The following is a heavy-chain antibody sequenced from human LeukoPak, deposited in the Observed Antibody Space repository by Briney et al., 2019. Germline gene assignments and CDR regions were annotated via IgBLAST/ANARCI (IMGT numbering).Heavy chain of an antibody. Sequence: GASVKGSCKASGYTFTGYYIHWVRQAPGQGLEWMGWINPNSGGTNYAQKFQGRVTMTGDKSISTAYMELSRLRSDDTAVYYCARDYRTVDGDAFDIWGQGTMVIVSS. V-gene: IGHV1-2*02. J-gene: IGHJ3*02. CDR2: INPNSGGT. CDR3: ARDYRTVDGDAFDI. D-gene: IGHD2-8*02. CDR1: GYTFTGYY.